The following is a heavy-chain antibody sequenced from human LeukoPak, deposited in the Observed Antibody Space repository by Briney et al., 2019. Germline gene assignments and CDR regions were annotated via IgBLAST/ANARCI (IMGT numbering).Heavy chain of an antibody. V-gene: IGHV4-34*01. CDR1: GGSFSGYY. CDR2: INHSGST. CDR3: ASLGSGSYSPAFDI. D-gene: IGHD1-26*01. Sequence: SETLSLTCAVYGGSFSGYYWSWIRQPPGKGLEWIGEINHSGSTNYNPSLKSRVTISVDTPKNQFSLKLSSVTAADTAVYYCASLGSGSYSPAFDIWGQGTMVTVSS. J-gene: IGHJ3*02.